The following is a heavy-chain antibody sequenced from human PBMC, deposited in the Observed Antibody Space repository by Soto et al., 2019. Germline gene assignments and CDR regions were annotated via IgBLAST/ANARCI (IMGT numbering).Heavy chain of an antibody. V-gene: IGHV3-33*01. D-gene: IGHD1-1*01. CDR1: GLPFNRNG. Sequence: GGSLRLSCAASGLPFNRNGMHWVRQAPGKGLEWVAAIWYDGSKEYYSDSVKGRFTISRDNSKNMLYLQMNSVRVEDTAVYFCARDRSAGNYFYYGMDVWGQGTTVTVSS. J-gene: IGHJ6*02. CDR2: IWYDGSKE. CDR3: ARDRSAGNYFYYGMDV.